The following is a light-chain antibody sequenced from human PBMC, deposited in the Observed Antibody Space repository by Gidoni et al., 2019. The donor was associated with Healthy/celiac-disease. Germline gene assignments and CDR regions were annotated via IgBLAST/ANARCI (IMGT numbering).Light chain of an antibody. CDR1: HGSSSY. V-gene: IGKV1D-8*03. J-gene: IGKJ2*01. CDR2: ASS. CDR3: QQYYSFPYT. Sequence: VISMTQYPSLLSASSGYRVTISCRMSHGSSSYLDWYQQKPGKAPELLIYASSTLQNGVPSRFSGRGSGTDFTLTISCLQSEDFATYYCQQYYSFPYTFGQGTKLEIK.